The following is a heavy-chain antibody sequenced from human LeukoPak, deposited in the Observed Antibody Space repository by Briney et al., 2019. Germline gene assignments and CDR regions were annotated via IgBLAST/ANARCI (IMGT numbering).Heavy chain of an antibody. D-gene: IGHD3-10*01. V-gene: IGHV4-39*07. CDR3: ARDKDYYGSGNSYGTDV. CDR1: GGSISSSSYY. Sequence: SETLSLTCTVSGGSISSSSYYWGWIRQPPGKGLEWIGSIYYSGSTYYNPSLKSRVTISVDTSKNQFSLKLSSVTAADTAVYYCARDKDYYGSGNSYGTDVWGQGTTVTVSS. J-gene: IGHJ6*02. CDR2: IYYSGST.